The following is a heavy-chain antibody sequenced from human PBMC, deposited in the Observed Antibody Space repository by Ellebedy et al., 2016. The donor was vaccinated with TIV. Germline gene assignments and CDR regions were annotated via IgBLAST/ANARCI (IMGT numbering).Heavy chain of an antibody. CDR2: IYYTGST. V-gene: IGHV4-59*01. Sequence: SETLSLXCTVSGGYLRTYYWSWTRQSPEKGLEWIGYIYYTGSTNYSPSLKSRVTMSVDRTKNQFSLKLSSVTAADTAVYYCARFVDSGDKLDYWGQGTLVTVSS. J-gene: IGHJ4*02. D-gene: IGHD4-17*01. CDR3: ARFVDSGDKLDY. CDR1: GGYLRTYY.